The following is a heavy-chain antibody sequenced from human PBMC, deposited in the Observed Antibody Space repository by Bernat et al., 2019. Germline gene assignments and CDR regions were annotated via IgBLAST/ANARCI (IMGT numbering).Heavy chain of an antibody. CDR3: ARGGSSSWYWNYYYYGMDV. CDR2: IWYDGSNK. J-gene: IGHJ6*02. Sequence: QVQLVESGGGVVQPGRSLRLSCAASGFTFSSYGMHWVRQAPGKGLEWVAVIWYDGSNKYYADSVKGRFTISRDNSKNTLYLQMNSLRAEDTTVYYCARGGSSSWYWNYYYYGMDVWGQGTMVTVSS. V-gene: IGHV3-33*01. D-gene: IGHD6-13*01. CDR1: GFTFSSYG.